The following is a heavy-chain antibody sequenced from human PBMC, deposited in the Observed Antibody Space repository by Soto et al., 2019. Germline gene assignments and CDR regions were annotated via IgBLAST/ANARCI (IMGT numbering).Heavy chain of an antibody. CDR2: ITGSGGDT. CDR3: AKGPREVLDC. J-gene: IGHJ4*02. Sequence: EVQLLESGGGLVQPGGSLRLSCAASGFTFSSYAMTWVRQAPGKGLEWVSVITGSGGDTYYADSVKGRFTVSRDNSKNTLYLQMNSLRAEDTAVYYCAKGPREVLDCWGQGTLVTVSS. CDR1: GFTFSSYA. V-gene: IGHV3-23*01. D-gene: IGHD3-10*01.